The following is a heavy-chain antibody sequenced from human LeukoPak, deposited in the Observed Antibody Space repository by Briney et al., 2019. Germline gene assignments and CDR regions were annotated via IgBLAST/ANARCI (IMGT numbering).Heavy chain of an antibody. D-gene: IGHD5-18*01. CDR1: GFAFSSFA. CDR2: ISESGSGA. CDR3: AKYGTAMATEYFDY. V-gene: IGHV3-23*01. J-gene: IGHJ4*02. Sequence: PGGSLRLSCAASGFAFSSFAMSWVRQAPGKGLEWVSSISESGSGAYYADSVKGRFTISRDNSKNTLYLQMNSLRAEDTAVYYCAKYGTAMATEYFDYWGQGTLVTVSS.